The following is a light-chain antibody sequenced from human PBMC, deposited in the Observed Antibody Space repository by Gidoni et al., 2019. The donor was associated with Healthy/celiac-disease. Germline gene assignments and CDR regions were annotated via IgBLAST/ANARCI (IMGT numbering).Light chain of an antibody. CDR1: SSDVGRYNL. Sequence: QSALTQPASVSGSPGQSITISCTGTSSDVGRYNLVSWYQQPPGKAPKLMIYEGSKRPSGVSNRFSGSKSGNTASLTISGLQAEDEADYYCCSYAGSSTPYVFGTGTKVTVL. CDR2: EGS. J-gene: IGLJ1*01. CDR3: CSYAGSSTPYV. V-gene: IGLV2-23*01.